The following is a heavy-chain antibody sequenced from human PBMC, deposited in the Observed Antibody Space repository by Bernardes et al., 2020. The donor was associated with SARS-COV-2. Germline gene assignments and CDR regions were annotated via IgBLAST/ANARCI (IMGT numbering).Heavy chain of an antibody. CDR2: FNPSSGGT. Sequence: ASVKVSCKASGYTFTGYLLHWVRQAPGQGLECLGRFNPSSGGTKFAQKFQDRVTMTRDTSINTAYMELTRLRSDDTAVYYCARAALYCTGYTCLDYWGQGTLVTVSS. CDR1: GYTFTGYL. CDR3: ARAALYCTGYTCLDY. V-gene: IGHV1-2*06. D-gene: IGHD2-8*02. J-gene: IGHJ4*02.